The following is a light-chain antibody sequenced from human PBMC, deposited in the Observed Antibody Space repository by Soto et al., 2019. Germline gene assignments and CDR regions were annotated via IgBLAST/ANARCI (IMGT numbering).Light chain of an antibody. CDR3: CSYAGSSTLV. Sequence: QSALTQPASVSGSPGQSITISCTGTSSNVGSYNLVSWYQQCSGKAPKLMIYEVSKRPSGVSNRFSGSKSANTASLTISGLQAEDEGDYYCCSYAGSSTLVFGGGTKLTVL. V-gene: IGLV2-23*02. J-gene: IGLJ2*01. CDR1: SSNVGSYNL. CDR2: EVS.